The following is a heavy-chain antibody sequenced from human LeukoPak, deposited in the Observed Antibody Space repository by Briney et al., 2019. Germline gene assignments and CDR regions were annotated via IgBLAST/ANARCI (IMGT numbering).Heavy chain of an antibody. D-gene: IGHD3-3*01. J-gene: IGHJ4*02. Sequence: GGSLKLSCAASGFTFSGSAMHWVRQASGKGLEWVGRIISKANSYATAYAASVKGRFTISRDDSKNTAYLQMNSLKTEDTAVYYSTRHRDLRFLEWLFPFDYWGQGTLVTVSS. CDR3: TRHRDLRFLEWLFPFDY. CDR1: GFTFSGSA. V-gene: IGHV3-73*01. CDR2: IISKANSYAT.